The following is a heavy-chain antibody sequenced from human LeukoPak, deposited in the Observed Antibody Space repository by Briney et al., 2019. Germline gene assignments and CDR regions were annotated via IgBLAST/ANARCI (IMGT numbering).Heavy chain of an antibody. CDR2: INHSGST. D-gene: IGHD3-22*01. J-gene: IGHJ5*02. Sequence: PPETLSLTCAVYGGSFSGYYWSWIRQPPGKGLEWIGEINHSGSTNYNPSLKSRVTISVDTSKNQFSLKLSSVTAADTAVYYCARLGYYYDSSGYYPNWFDPWGQGTLVTVSS. CDR3: ARLGYYYDSSGYYPNWFDP. CDR1: GGSFSGYY. V-gene: IGHV4-34*01.